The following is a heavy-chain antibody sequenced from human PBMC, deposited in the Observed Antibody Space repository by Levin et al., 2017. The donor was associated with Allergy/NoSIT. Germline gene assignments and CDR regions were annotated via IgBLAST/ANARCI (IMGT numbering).Heavy chain of an antibody. CDR1: GFTFSDYY. V-gene: IGHV3-11*05. CDR2: ITSGISYT. CDR3: ARDRPQADY. J-gene: IGHJ4*02. Sequence: GGSLRLSCAASGFTFSDYYMSWIRQAPGKGLEWVSYITSGISYTNYADSVKGRFTISRDNAKNSLYLQMNSLRAEDTAVYYCARDRPQADYWGQGTLVTVSS.